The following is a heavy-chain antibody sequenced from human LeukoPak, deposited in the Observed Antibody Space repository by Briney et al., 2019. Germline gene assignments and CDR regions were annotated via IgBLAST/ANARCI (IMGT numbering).Heavy chain of an antibody. CDR2: IKQDGSEK. J-gene: IGHJ2*01. D-gene: IGHD2-15*01. Sequence: PGGSLRLSCAASGFTSSSYWMSWVRQAPGKGLEWVANIKQDGSEKYYVDSVKGRFTISRDNAKNSLYLQMNSLRAEDTAVYYCARVGRDYWYFDLWGRGTLVTVSS. CDR1: GFTSSSYW. CDR3: ARVGRDYWYFDL. V-gene: IGHV3-7*01.